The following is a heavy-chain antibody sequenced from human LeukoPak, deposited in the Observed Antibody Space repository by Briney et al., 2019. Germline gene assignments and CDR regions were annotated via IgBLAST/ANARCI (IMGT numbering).Heavy chain of an antibody. V-gene: IGHV1-46*01. D-gene: IGHD3-10*01. J-gene: IGHJ4*02. Sequence: ASVKVSCKASGYTFTSYYMHWVRQAPGQGVEWMGIINPSGGSTIYAQKFQGRVTMTRDTSTSTVYMELSSLRSEDTAVYYCARDRFTMVRGATPLYYWGQGTLVTVSS. CDR2: INPSGGST. CDR1: GYTFTSYY. CDR3: ARDRFTMVRGATPLYY.